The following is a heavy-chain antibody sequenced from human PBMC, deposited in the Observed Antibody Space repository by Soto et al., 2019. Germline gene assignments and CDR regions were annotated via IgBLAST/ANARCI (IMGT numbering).Heavy chain of an antibody. D-gene: IGHD3-10*01. Sequence: SVTVSCQASGNTFTSYDINWVRQATGHGLEWMGWINPNSGNIGYAQKVQGRVTMTRDTAIRTAYMEVSRLRSDDTAVYYCARGRASGSYYLLDYWGQGTLVTVSS. CDR3: ARGRASGSYYLLDY. CDR1: GNTFTSYD. V-gene: IGHV1-8*01. CDR2: INPNSGNI. J-gene: IGHJ4*02.